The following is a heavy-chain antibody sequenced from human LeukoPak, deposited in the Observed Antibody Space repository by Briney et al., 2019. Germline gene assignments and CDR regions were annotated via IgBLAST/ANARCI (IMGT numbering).Heavy chain of an antibody. CDR1: GFTFNNYA. D-gene: IGHD4-17*01. V-gene: IGHV3-23*01. CDR2: ISGGGETT. CDR3: ARDYADYVGYFFFDY. Sequence: GGSLRLSCAASGFTFNNYAMNWVRQAPGKGLEWVSSISGGGETTYYADSAKGRFTISRDNSQNTLYLQMNSLRAEGTAVYYCARDYADYVGYFFFDYWGQGALVTVSS. J-gene: IGHJ4*02.